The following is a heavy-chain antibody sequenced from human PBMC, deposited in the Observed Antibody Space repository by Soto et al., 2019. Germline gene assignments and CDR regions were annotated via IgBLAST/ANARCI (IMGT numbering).Heavy chain of an antibody. CDR1: GVTFSSYA. D-gene: IGHD2-21*01. Sequence: GGSLRLSCAASGVTFSSYAMSWVRQAPGKGLEWVSAISGSGGSTYYADSVKGRFTISRDNSKNTLYLQMNSLRAEDTAVYYCAKRVLWPSYYFDYWGQGTLVTVSS. V-gene: IGHV3-23*01. CDR2: ISGSGGST. J-gene: IGHJ4*02. CDR3: AKRVLWPSYYFDY.